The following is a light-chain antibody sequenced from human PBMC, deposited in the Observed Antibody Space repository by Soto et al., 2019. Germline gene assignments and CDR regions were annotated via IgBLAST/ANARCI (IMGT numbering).Light chain of an antibody. CDR1: QSVNNNY. CDR2: GAA. J-gene: IGKJ5*01. Sequence: EIVLTQSPGTLSLSPGERATLSCRASQSVNNNYLAWYQHKPVQAPRLLIHGAAIWATGIPDRFSGSGSGADFTLTISRLEPEDFEVYYCQQYGSSPGTFGQGTRLEIK. CDR3: QQYGSSPGT. V-gene: IGKV3-20*01.